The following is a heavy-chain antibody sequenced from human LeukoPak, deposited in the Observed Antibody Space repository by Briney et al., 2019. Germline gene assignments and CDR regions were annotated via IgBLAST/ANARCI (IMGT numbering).Heavy chain of an antibody. CDR1: GFTFTDYY. CDR3: TRSDYDTSGEFDC. J-gene: IGHJ4*02. D-gene: IGHD3-22*01. V-gene: IGHV1-2*06. CDR2: ISPNSGGA. Sequence: GASVKVSCKASGFTFTDYYIHWVRQAPGQGFEWMGRISPNSGGANYAQKFQGRVTMTRDTSISTASMELSSLRSDDTAVYYCTRSDYDTSGEFDCWGQGTLVSVSS.